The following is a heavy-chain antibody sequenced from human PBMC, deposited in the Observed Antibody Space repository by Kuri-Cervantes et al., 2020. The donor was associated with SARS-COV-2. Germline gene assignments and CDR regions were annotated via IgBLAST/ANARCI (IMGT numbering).Heavy chain of an antibody. Sequence: SETLSLTCAVYGGSFSGYYWSWIRQPPGKGLEWIGEINHSGSTNYNPSLKSRVTISVDTSKNQFSLKLSSVTAADTAVYYCARVSVNHYYDRSGYYLDVWGKGTTVTVSS. CDR3: ARVSVNHYYDRSGYYLDV. V-gene: IGHV4-34*01. D-gene: IGHD3-22*01. CDR1: GGSFSGYY. J-gene: IGHJ6*03. CDR2: INHSGST.